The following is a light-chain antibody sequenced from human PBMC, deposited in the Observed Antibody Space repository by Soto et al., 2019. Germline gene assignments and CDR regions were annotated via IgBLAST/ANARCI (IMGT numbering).Light chain of an antibody. CDR1: QSVSNTY. J-gene: IGKJ5*01. CDR2: GAS. V-gene: IGKV3D-20*02. CDR3: QQRSNWPIT. Sequence: IVWTQTPGTLSLSLGKRATLSCRASQSVSNTYLAWYQQKPGQAPRLLIYGASNRATGIPDRFSGSGSGTDFTLTISRLEPEDFAVYYCQQRSNWPITFGQGTRLEIK.